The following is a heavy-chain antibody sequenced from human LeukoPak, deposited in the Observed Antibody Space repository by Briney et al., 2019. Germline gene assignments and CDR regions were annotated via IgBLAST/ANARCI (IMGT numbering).Heavy chain of an antibody. J-gene: IGHJ5*02. Sequence: GASVKVSCKASGYTFTGYYMHWVRQAPGQGLEWMGWINPNSGGTNYAQKFQGRVTMTRDTSISTAYMELSRLRSDDTAVYYCARGAGSLEWLSPDTIHVWFDPWGQGTLVTVSS. CDR1: GYTFTGYY. CDR3: ARGAGSLEWLSPDTIHVWFDP. D-gene: IGHD3-3*01. V-gene: IGHV1-2*02. CDR2: INPNSGGT.